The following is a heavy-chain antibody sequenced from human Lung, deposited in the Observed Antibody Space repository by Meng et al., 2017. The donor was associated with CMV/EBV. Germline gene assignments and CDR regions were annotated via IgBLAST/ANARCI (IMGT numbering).Heavy chain of an antibody. D-gene: IGHD1-1*01. J-gene: IGHJ4*02. V-gene: IGHV3-23*01. Sequence: FTFGSFSLSWVRQAPGKGLEWVSAISGSGGSTYYADSVKGRFTISRDNSKNTLYLQMNSLRAEDTAVYYCAKARYNWNDGDYFDYWGQGTLVTVSS. CDR3: AKARYNWNDGDYFDY. CDR2: ISGSGGST. CDR1: FTFGSFS.